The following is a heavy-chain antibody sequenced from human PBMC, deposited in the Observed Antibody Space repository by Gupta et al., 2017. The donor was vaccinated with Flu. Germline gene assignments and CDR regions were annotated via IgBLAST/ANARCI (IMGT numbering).Heavy chain of an antibody. D-gene: IGHD1-26*01. CDR2: INPSGGST. V-gene: IGHV1-46*02. Sequence: QVQLVQSGAEVKKPGASVKVSCKASGYTFNSYYMHWVRQAPGQGLEWMGIINPSGGSTSYAQKFQGRVTMTRDTSTSTVYMELSSLRSEDTAVYYCARDRGSYLSGLYNWFDPWGQGTLVTVSS. CDR1: GYTFNSYY. CDR3: ARDRGSYLSGLYNWFDP. J-gene: IGHJ5*02.